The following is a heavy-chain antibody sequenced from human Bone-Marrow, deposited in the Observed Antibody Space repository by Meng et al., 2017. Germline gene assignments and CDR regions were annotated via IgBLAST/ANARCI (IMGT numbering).Heavy chain of an antibody. CDR1: GFNLRSYW. Sequence: EVQLVESGGVLVQPGGSLRLSCVASGFNLRSYWMHWVRQTPGKGLVWVSRLNRDETTISHAGSVMGRFTISRDVATNTLFLQMNSLSAEDTALYYCVRDFGGESDLWGQGTLVTVSS. J-gene: IGHJ5*02. V-gene: IGHV3-74*01. CDR2: LNRDETTI. D-gene: IGHD3-10*01. CDR3: VRDFGGESDL.